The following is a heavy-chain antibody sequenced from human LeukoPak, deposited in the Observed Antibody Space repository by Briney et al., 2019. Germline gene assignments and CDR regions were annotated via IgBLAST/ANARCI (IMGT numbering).Heavy chain of an antibody. CDR1: GFTFSSYS. Sequence: PGGSLRLSCAASGFTFSSYSMNWVRQAPGKGLEWIGYIYYSGSTNYNPSLKSRVTISVDTSKNQFSLKLSSVTAADTAVYYCARDLAYCGGDCYSYAFDIWGQGTMVTVSS. CDR2: IYYSGST. J-gene: IGHJ3*02. CDR3: ARDLAYCGGDCYSYAFDI. V-gene: IGHV4-59*01. D-gene: IGHD2-21*02.